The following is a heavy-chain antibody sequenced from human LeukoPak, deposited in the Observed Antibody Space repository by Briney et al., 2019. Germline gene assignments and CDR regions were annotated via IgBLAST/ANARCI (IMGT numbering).Heavy chain of an antibody. J-gene: IGHJ4*02. V-gene: IGHV5-51*01. Sequence: GESLKISCKGSGYSFTSYWIGWVRQMPGKGLEWVGIIYPGDSDTRNSPSFQGQVTISADKSINTAYLQWSSLKASDTAMYYCARRWFGELEYYFDYWGQGTLVTVSS. CDR1: GYSFTSYW. CDR2: IYPGDSDT. CDR3: ARRWFGELEYYFDY. D-gene: IGHD3-10*01.